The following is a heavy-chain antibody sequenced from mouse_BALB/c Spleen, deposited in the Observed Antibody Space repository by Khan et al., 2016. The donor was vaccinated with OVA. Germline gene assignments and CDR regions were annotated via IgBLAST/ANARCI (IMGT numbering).Heavy chain of an antibody. Sequence: EGEREENGGDLVKPGGSLKLSCAASGFTFSAYSMSWVRQTPEKRLEWVATISSGADYTYYPDGVKGRFTISRDTAKNTLYLQMSSLKSEDTAMDCYASSLNCAIDYWGQGTLVTVAA. D-gene: IGHD1-1*01. CDR2: ISSGADYT. CDR3: ASSLNCAIDY. CDR1: GFTFSAYS. V-gene: IGHV5-6*01. J-gene: IGHJ3*01.